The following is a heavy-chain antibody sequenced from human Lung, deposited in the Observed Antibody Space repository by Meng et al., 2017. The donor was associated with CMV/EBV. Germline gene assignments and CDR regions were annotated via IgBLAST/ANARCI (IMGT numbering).Heavy chain of an antibody. CDR2: IYYSGTT. CDR3: ALTMDNWFEP. Sequence: SXTXSLXCTVSGGSMGRGTYHWAWIRQPPGKGLEWIGSIYYSGTTYYNPSLKSRVTISGDTSKNQFYLSLHSLTAADTAVYYCALTMDNWFEPRGQGNLVTVSS. CDR1: GGSMGRGTYH. J-gene: IGHJ5*02. D-gene: IGHD3-10*01. V-gene: IGHV4-39*07.